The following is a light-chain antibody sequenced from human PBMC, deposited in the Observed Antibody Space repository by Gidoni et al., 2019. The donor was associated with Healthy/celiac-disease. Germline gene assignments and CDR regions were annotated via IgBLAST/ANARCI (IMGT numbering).Light chain of an antibody. J-gene: IGKJ3*01. Sequence: DIQMTQSPSSLSASVGDRVHITCRESQSLISYLNWYQQNPGKAPKRLLYAASSLQSGVPSRFSGSGSGTDFTLTISSLQPEDFATYYCQQSYSTLFTFGPGTKVDI. CDR3: QQSYSTLFT. V-gene: IGKV1-39*01. CDR1: QSLISY. CDR2: AAS.